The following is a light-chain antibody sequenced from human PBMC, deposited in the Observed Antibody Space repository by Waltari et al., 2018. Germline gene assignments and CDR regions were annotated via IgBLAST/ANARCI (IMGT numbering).Light chain of an antibody. V-gene: IGLV2-23*01. CDR3: CSYAGSSTLV. Sequence: QSALTQPASVSGSPGQSITISCTGTSSDVGAYSLVSWYQQHPGKAPKLMIYEGSKRTSGVSNRFSGYKSGNTASLTISGRQAEDEADYYCCSYAGSSTLVFGGGTKLTVL. CDR1: SSDVGAYSL. CDR2: EGS. J-gene: IGLJ2*01.